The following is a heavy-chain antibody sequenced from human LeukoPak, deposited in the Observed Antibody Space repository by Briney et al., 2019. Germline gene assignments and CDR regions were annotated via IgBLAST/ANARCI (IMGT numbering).Heavy chain of an antibody. Sequence: SETLSLTCAVYGGSFSGYYWSWIRQPPGKGLEWIGEINHSGSTNYNPSLKSRVTISVDTSKNQFSLKLSSVTAADTAVYHCAREAMYSYGNNFDYWGQGTLVTVSS. CDR2: INHSGST. V-gene: IGHV4-34*01. CDR3: AREAMYSYGNNFDY. CDR1: GGSFSGYY. J-gene: IGHJ4*02. D-gene: IGHD5-18*01.